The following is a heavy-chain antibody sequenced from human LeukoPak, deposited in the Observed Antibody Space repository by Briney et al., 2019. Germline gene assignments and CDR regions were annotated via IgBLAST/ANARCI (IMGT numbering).Heavy chain of an antibody. D-gene: IGHD1-26*01. CDR1: GFTFSNYY. J-gene: IGHJ3*02. CDR2: MYRVGNT. CDR3: ARGLTVGATGVWAFDI. V-gene: IGHV3-66*01. Sequence: GGSLRLSCAASGFTFSNYYMTWVRQAPGKGLEWVSVMYRVGNTYYADYVKGRFTISRNNFKNTLHLQMNSLRVEDTALYYCARGLTVGATGVWAFDIWGQGTMVTVSS.